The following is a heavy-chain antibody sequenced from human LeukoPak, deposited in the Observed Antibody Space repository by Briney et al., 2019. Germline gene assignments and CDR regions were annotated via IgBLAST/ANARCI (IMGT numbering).Heavy chain of an antibody. D-gene: IGHD6-6*01. CDR2: IIPIFGTA. CDR3: ARGTEEYSSSLFYY. Sequence: ASVKVSCKASGYTFTSYAISWVRQAPGQGLEWMGGIIPIFGTANYAQKFQGRVTITADESTSTAYMELSSLRSEDTAVYYCARGTEEYSSSLFYYWGQGTLVTVSS. V-gene: IGHV1-69*13. J-gene: IGHJ4*02. CDR1: GYTFTSYA.